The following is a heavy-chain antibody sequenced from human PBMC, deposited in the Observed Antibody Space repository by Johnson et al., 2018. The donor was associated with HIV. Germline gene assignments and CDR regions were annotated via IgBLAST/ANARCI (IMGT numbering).Heavy chain of an antibody. J-gene: IGHJ3*02. D-gene: IGHD6-6*01. CDR2: IKQDGSEK. Sequence: EKLVESGGGVVRPGGSLRLSCAASGFTFSSYWMSWVRQAPGKGLEWVANIKQDGSEKYYVDSVKGRFTISRDNAKNSLYLQMNSLRAEDTAVYYCARSLPYSSSVGFDIWGQGTMVTVSS. CDR1: GFTFSSYW. V-gene: IGHV3-7*01. CDR3: ARSLPYSSSVGFDI.